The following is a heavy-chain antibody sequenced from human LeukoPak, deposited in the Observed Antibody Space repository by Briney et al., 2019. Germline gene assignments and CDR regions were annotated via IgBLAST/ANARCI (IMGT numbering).Heavy chain of an antibody. J-gene: IGHJ4*02. V-gene: IGHV1-2*02. Sequence: ASVKVSCKXSGYTFTGYYMHWVRQAPGQGLEWMGWINPNSGGTNYSQKFQGRVTMTRDTSISTAYMELSRLRSDDTAVYYCARDLEDILTGYPGGYWGQGTLVTVSS. D-gene: IGHD3-9*01. CDR1: GYTFTGYY. CDR2: INPNSGGT. CDR3: ARDLEDILTGYPGGY.